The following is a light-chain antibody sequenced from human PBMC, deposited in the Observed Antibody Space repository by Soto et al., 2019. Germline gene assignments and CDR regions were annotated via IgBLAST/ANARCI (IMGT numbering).Light chain of an antibody. CDR1: QSISSH. J-gene: IGKJ4*01. CDR3: QQRSNWPLT. Sequence: EIVLTQSPATLSLSPGERVTLSCRASQSISSHLAWYQQKPGQAPRLLMYDASNRATGIPARFSGSGSGTDFTLTTSSLEPEDFAVYYCQQRSNWPLTFGGGTKVEIK. CDR2: DAS. V-gene: IGKV3-11*01.